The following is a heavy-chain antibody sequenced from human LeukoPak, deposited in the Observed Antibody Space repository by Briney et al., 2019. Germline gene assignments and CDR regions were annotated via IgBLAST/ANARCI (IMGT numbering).Heavy chain of an antibody. CDR1: GFIFSRYG. Sequence: GGSLRLSCVASGFIFSRYGMHWGRQAPGKGLEYVSAISNSGGSTYYANSVKGRFTISRGNSKNTLYLQMGSLRGEDMAVYYCARGLITGAAGTYYYYGMDVWGQGTTVTVSS. CDR2: ISNSGGST. V-gene: IGHV3-64*01. J-gene: IGHJ6*02. CDR3: ARGLITGAAGTYYYYGMDV. D-gene: IGHD6-13*01.